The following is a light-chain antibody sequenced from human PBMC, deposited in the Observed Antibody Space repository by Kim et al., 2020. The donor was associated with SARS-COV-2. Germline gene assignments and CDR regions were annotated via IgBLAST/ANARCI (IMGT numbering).Light chain of an antibody. V-gene: IGKV4-1*01. J-gene: IGKJ1*01. CDR1: QDILYSSNNKNS. Sequence: ATINCESSQDILYSSNNKNSLAWYQLKTGQPPKLLISWASTRESGVPDRFSGSGSGTDFTLTISSLQAEDVAVYYCQQYISGPRTFGQGTKVDIK. CDR3: QQYISGPRT. CDR2: WAS.